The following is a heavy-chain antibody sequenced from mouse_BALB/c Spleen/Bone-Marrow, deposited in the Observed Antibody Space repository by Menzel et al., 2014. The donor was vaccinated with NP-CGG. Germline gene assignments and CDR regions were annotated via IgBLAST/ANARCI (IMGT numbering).Heavy chain of an antibody. CDR3: TRYGNSHYYAMDY. Sequence: QVQLKQSGAELVRPGASVKLSCRASGYTFTSYWINWVKQRPGQGLEWIGNIYPSDSYTNYNQRFKDKATLTVDKSSSTAYMQLSSPTSEDSAVYYCTRYGNSHYYAMDYWGQGTSFTVSS. J-gene: IGHJ4*01. CDR2: IYPSDSYT. D-gene: IGHD1-1*01. V-gene: IGHV1-69*02. CDR1: GYTFTSYW.